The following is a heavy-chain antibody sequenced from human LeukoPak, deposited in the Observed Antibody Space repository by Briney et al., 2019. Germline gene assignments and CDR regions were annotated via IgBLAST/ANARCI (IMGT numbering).Heavy chain of an antibody. CDR2: IYTSGST. D-gene: IGHD2-2*01. Sequence: SETLSLTCTVSGGSISSYYWSWIRQPAGKGLEWIGRIYTSGSTNYNPSLKSRVTMSVDTSKNQFSLKLSSVTAADTAVYYCARGDSYCSSTSCYDDYYYYYMDVWGKGTTVTVSS. J-gene: IGHJ6*03. CDR1: GGSISSYY. CDR3: ARGDSYCSSTSCYDDYYYYYMDV. V-gene: IGHV4-4*07.